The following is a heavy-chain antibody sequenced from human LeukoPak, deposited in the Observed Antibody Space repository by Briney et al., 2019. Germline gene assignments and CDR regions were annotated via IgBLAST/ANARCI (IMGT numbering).Heavy chain of an antibody. CDR1: GFSFSGYA. CDR3: AKRSGSSYGYYDY. Sequence: GGSLRLSCAASGFSFSGYAMGWVRQAPGKGLEWVSAITGGGDYTDYADSVKGRFTISRDNSKSTVYLQISSLRGEDAAVYYCAKRSGSSYGYYDYWGQGTLATVSS. J-gene: IGHJ4*02. V-gene: IGHV3-23*01. D-gene: IGHD3-10*01. CDR2: ITGGGDYT.